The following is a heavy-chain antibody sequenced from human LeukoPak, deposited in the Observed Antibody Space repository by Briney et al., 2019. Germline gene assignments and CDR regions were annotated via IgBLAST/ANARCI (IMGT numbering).Heavy chain of an antibody. V-gene: IGHV3-23*01. CDR1: GFTFSSYA. Sequence: PGGSLRLSCAASGFTFSSYAMSWVRQAPGKGLEWVSAISGSGGSTYYADSVKGRFTISRDNSKNTLYLQMNSLRAEDTAVYYCAKGPPRSDCSGGSCYVDYWGQGTLVIVSS. CDR3: AKGPPRSDCSGGSCYVDY. D-gene: IGHD2-15*01. CDR2: ISGSGGST. J-gene: IGHJ4*02.